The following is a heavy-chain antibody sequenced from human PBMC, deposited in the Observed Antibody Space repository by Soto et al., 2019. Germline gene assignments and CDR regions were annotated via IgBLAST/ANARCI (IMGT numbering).Heavy chain of an antibody. Sequence: EVQLVESGGGLVQPGGSRRLSCAASGFTFDESAMHWVRQAPGRGLEWVSGISWNSGYIGYGDFVKGRFTISRDNAKNSLFLEMNSLRPEDTALYYCAKVAGGGSDWSGDPFDVWGQGTLVTVSS. J-gene: IGHJ3*01. CDR3: AKVAGGGSDWSGDPFDV. V-gene: IGHV3-9*01. D-gene: IGHD6-19*01. CDR2: ISWNSGYI. CDR1: GFTFDESA.